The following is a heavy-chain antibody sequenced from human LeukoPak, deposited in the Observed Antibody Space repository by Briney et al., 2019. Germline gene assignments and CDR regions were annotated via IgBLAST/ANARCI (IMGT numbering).Heavy chain of an antibody. CDR2: IRHRDIRT. D-gene: IGHD5-12*01. V-gene: IGHV3-23*05. Sequence: PGGTLRLFCGASGFTFSSPDISWVRQAPGSDLEGVSSIRHRDIRTYYAGCVRGRFTISRDNSKDTLYLQMNSLSAEDTAVYYCAKRGIPTVGHDYLDVWGKGTTVSVS. CDR3: AKRGIPTVGHDYLDV. CDR1: GFTFSSPD. J-gene: IGHJ6*03.